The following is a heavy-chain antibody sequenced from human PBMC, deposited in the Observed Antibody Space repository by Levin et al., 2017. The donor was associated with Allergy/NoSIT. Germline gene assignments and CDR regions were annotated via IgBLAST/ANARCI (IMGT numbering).Heavy chain of an antibody. CDR2: IKSKSEGGTT. J-gene: IGHJ4*02. D-gene: IGHD4-11*01. CDR1: GFTFSNAY. V-gene: IGHV3-15*01. Sequence: GGSLRLSCAASGFTFSNAYMSWVRQAPGKGLEWVGRIKSKSEGGTTDYSTPVKGRSTISSDDSKDTLYLHMNSLKTEDTAVYYCTTYYSNFGIRFRYSGQGILVTVS. CDR3: TTYYSNFGIRFRY.